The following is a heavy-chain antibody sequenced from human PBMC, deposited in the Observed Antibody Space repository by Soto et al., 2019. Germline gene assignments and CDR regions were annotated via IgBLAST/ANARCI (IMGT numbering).Heavy chain of an antibody. CDR3: ARVKVAATIQPFDY. CDR1: GGSISSGGYY. Sequence: PSETLSLTCTVSGGSISSGGYYWSWIRQHPGKGLEWIGSIYYSGSTYYNPSLKSRVTISVDTSKNQFSLKLSSVTAADTAVYYCARVKVAATIQPFDYWGQGTLVTVSS. J-gene: IGHJ4*02. CDR2: IYYSGST. V-gene: IGHV4-31*03. D-gene: IGHD6-19*01.